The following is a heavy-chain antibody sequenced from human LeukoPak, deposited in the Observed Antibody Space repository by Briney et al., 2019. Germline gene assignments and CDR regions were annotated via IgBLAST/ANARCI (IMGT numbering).Heavy chain of an antibody. J-gene: IGHJ4*02. CDR2: IDWDDDK. Sequence: SGPALVKPTQTLTLTCTFSGFSLSTSGMCVSWIRQPPGKALEWLALIDWDDDKYYSTSLKTRLTISKDTSKNQVVLTMTNMDPVDTATYYCARIRAPYYCGSGSYYDYWGQGALVTVSS. CDR3: ARIRAPYYCGSGSYYDY. D-gene: IGHD3-10*01. V-gene: IGHV2-70*01. CDR1: GFSLSTSGMC.